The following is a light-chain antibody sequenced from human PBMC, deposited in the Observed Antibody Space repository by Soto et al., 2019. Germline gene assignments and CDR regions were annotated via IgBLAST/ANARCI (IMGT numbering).Light chain of an antibody. J-gene: IGLJ1*01. CDR1: SSDVGGHKY. CDR2: EVS. Sequence: QSALTQPASVSGSPGQSITISCTGTSSDVGGHKYVSWYQHHPGKAPKLMIYEVSNRPSGVSNRFSGSKSGNTASLTISGLQAEDEADYHCSSFSSTPTLYVFGTGTKLTVL. CDR3: SSFSSTPTLYV. V-gene: IGLV2-14*01.